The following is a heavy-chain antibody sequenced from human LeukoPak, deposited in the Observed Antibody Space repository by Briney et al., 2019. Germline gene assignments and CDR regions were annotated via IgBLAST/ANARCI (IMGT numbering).Heavy chain of an antibody. J-gene: IGHJ4*02. CDR2: IYTSGST. CDR3: AIFQEQNPAYDI. V-gene: IGHV4-4*07. Sequence: SETLSLTCTVSGGSISGYYWSWIRQPAGKGLEWIGRIYTSGSTNYNPSLKSRVTMSVDTSKNQFSLKLSSVTAADTAVYYCAIFQEQNPAYDIWGQGTLVTVSS. D-gene: IGHD3-9*01. CDR1: GGSISGYY.